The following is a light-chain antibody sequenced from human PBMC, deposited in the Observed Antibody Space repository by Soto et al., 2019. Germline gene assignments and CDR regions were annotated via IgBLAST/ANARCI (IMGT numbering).Light chain of an antibody. V-gene: IGKV1-33*01. CDR1: QNITNN. CDR3: QQYYGLPPLT. J-gene: IGKJ5*01. CDR2: HAS. Sequence: DIQMPQSPSSLTSSIAVSVPNTCPASQNITNNVSWYQQKPGKAPNLLIYHASKLAKGVTSRFSGSGSGTDFSFIITSLQREDLATYYCQQYYGLPPLTFGQGTRLEIK.